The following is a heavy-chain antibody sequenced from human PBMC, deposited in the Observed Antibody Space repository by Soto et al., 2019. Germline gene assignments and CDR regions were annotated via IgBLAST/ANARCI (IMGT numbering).Heavy chain of an antibody. D-gene: IGHD1-20*01. CDR3: ARDRAKWKDYYYYGMDV. Sequence: QVQLQESGPGLVKPSQTLSLTCTVSGGSISSGDDFWTWIRQPPGKGLEWIGYIYYSGSTDYNPSLKSRLTMSLDTSKNQFSLKLSSVTAADPAVYYCARDRAKWKDYYYYGMDVWGQGTTVTVSS. V-gene: IGHV4-30-4*01. CDR2: IYYSGST. CDR1: GGSISSGDDF. J-gene: IGHJ6*02.